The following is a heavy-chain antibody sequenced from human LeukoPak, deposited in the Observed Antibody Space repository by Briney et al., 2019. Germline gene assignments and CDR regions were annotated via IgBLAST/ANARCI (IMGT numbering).Heavy chain of an antibody. Sequence: ASETLSLTCTVSGGSISSYYWSWIRQPPGKGLEWIGYIYYSGGTNYNPSLKGRVTKSVDTSKNQFSLKLSSVTAADTAVYFCARSCSGTYYYFDYWGQGILVTVSS. CDR3: ARSCSGTYYYFDY. J-gene: IGHJ4*02. CDR1: GGSISSYY. CDR2: IYYSGGT. D-gene: IGHD1-26*01. V-gene: IGHV4-59*01.